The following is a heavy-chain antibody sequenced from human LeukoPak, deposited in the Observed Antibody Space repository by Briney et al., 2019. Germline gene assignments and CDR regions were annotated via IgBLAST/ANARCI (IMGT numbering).Heavy chain of an antibody. CDR1: GFTFSSYA. CDR2: ISGYGDSA. CDR3: SRGSLVLLGTHYFDT. J-gene: IGHJ4*02. Sequence: PGGSLRLSCAASGFTFSSYAMSWVRQAPGKGLEWVSAISGYGDSANYADSVKGRFTLSRDNSKNTLYLQMNSLRAEATAVFYCSRGSLVLLGTHYFDTCGQGTLVTVSS. V-gene: IGHV3-23*01. D-gene: IGHD2-15*01.